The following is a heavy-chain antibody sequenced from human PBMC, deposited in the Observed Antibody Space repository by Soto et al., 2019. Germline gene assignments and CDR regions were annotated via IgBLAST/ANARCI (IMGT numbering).Heavy chain of an antibody. CDR3: KREGIAGEHWYYCGMDV. D-gene: IGHD2-15*01. CDR2: IRSDGAT. J-gene: IGHJ6*02. Sequence: GGSLRLSCAASGLTFINSWMTWVRQAPGKGLEWIGRIRSDGATDYAAPVKGRFIISRDNSKNTVYLHMNSPQPDDTALNYCKREGIAGEHWYYCGMDVWGQGTTVTVSS. CDR1: GLTFINSW. V-gene: IGHV3-15*01.